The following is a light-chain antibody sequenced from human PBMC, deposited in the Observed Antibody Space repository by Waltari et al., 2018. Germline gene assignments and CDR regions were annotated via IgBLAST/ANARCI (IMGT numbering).Light chain of an antibody. V-gene: IGKV1-39*01. Sequence: DIQMTQSPSSLSASVGDRVTITCRASQSISSYLNWYQQKPGKAPKLLIYAASSLQSGVPSRFSGSGSGTDFTLTISSPQPEDFATYDCQQSYSTPLTFGGGTKVEIK. CDR2: AAS. J-gene: IGKJ4*01. CDR1: QSISSY. CDR3: QQSYSTPLT.